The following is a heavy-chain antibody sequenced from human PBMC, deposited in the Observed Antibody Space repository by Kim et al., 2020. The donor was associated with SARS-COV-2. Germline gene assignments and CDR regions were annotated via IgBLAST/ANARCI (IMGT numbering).Heavy chain of an antibody. J-gene: IGHJ4*02. Sequence: GGSLRLSCAASGFTFSSYAMHWVRQAPGKGLEWVAVISYDGSNKYYADSVKGRFTISRDNSKNTLYLQMNSLRAEDTAVYYCASPQSGYSYGYPSYWGQGTLVTVSS. CDR2: ISYDGSNK. V-gene: IGHV3-30*04. CDR1: GFTFSSYA. CDR3: ASPQSGYSYGYPSY. D-gene: IGHD5-18*01.